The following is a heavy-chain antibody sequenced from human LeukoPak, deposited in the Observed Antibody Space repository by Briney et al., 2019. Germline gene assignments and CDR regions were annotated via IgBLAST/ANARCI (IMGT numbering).Heavy chain of an antibody. CDR1: GFTFSSYA. CDR3: RREYFDWL. Sequence: GGSLRLSCAASGFTFSSYAMSWVRQAPGKGLEWVSAISGSGGSTYYADSVKGRFTISRDDSKSIAYLQMNSLKTEDTAVYYCRREYFDWLWGQGTLVTVSS. J-gene: IGHJ1*01. V-gene: IGHV3-23*01. D-gene: IGHD3-9*01. CDR2: ISGSGGST.